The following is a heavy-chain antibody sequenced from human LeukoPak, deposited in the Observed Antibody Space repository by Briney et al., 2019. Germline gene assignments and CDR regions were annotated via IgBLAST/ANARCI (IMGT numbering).Heavy chain of an antibody. D-gene: IGHD5-24*01. V-gene: IGHV4-59*08. Sequence: SETLPLTCTVSGGSMSSYYWSWIRQPPGKGLEWIGYIYYSGSTKYNPSLKSRVTISADTSKNQFSLKLSSVTAADTAVYYCARGARAGYNLERFDYWGQGTLVTVSS. CDR2: IYYSGST. J-gene: IGHJ4*02. CDR3: ARGARAGYNLERFDY. CDR1: GGSMSSYY.